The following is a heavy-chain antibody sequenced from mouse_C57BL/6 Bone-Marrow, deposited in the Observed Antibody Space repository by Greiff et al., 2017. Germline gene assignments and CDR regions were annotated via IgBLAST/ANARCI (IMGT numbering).Heavy chain of an antibody. CDR3: ARDREGYYGLAWFAY. CDR2: INPNYGTT. J-gene: IGHJ3*01. D-gene: IGHD1-1*01. Sequence: LVESGPELVKPGASVKISCKASGYSFTDYNMNWVKQSNGKSLEWIGVINPNYGTTSYNQKFKGKATLTVDQSSSTAYMQLNSLTSEDSAVYYCARDREGYYGLAWFAYWGQGTLVTVSA. CDR1: GYSFTDYN. V-gene: IGHV1-39*01.